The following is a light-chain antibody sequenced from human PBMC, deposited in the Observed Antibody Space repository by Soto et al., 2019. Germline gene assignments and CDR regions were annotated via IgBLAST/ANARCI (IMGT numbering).Light chain of an antibody. V-gene: IGKV1-12*01. CDR1: QGVSSW. CDR2: SAS. Sequence: DIQMTQSPSSVSASVGERVTITCRASQGVSSWLAWYQQKLGKAPKLLIYSASSLQSGVPSRFSANGSGTDFTLTISSLQPEDFATYYCQQAASFPPTFGQGTKVEIQ. CDR3: QQAASFPPT. J-gene: IGKJ1*01.